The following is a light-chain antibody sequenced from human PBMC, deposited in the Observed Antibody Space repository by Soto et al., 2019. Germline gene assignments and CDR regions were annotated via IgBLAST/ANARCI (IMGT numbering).Light chain of an antibody. CDR3: QQDDNLPIT. CDR2: ESS. Sequence: DPQMTQSPSSLSASVGDRVTITCQASQDIKRYLNWYQQKPGKAPKLLMYESSILETGVPSRFSGSGSGTDFTFTISSLQPEDIATYFCQQDDNLPITFGQGTRLEIK. CDR1: QDIKRY. J-gene: IGKJ5*01. V-gene: IGKV1-33*01.